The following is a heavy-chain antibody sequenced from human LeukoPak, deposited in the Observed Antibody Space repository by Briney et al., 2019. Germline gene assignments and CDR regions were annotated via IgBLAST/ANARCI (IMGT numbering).Heavy chain of an antibody. V-gene: IGHV3-9*01. D-gene: IGHD2-15*01. Sequence: PGRSLRLSCAASGFTFDDYAMHWVRQAPGKGLEWVSGISWNSGSIGYADSVKGRFTISRDNSKNTLYLQMNSLRAEDTAVYYCARDARTRMFFDYWGQGTLVTVSS. CDR1: GFTFDDYA. J-gene: IGHJ4*02. CDR3: ARDARTRMFFDY. CDR2: ISWNSGSI.